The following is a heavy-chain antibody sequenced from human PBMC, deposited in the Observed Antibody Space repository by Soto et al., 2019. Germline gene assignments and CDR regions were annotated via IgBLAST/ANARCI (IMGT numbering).Heavy chain of an antibody. V-gene: IGHV3-23*01. Sequence: GGSLRLSCAASGFTFSSYAMSWVRQAPGKGLEWVSAISGSGGSTYYADPVKGRFTISRDNSKNTLYLQMNSLRAEDTAVYYCAKGGRAYDSSGYYIPTYYFDYWGQGTLVTVSS. D-gene: IGHD3-22*01. CDR2: ISGSGGST. J-gene: IGHJ4*02. CDR1: GFTFSSYA. CDR3: AKGGRAYDSSGYYIPTYYFDY.